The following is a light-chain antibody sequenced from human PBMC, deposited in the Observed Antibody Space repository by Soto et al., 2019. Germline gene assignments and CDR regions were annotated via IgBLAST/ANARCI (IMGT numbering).Light chain of an antibody. Sequence: DIVMTQSPDSLAVSLGERATMSCKCSRSVLYKSNNKNHLAWYQQKPGQPPKALIYWASTRESGVPDRFSGSGSGTDFTLTISSLQAEDVAVYYCQQYYTTPWTFGQGTKVDIK. CDR3: QQYYTTPWT. J-gene: IGKJ1*01. V-gene: IGKV4-1*01. CDR2: WAS. CDR1: RSVLYKSNNKNH.